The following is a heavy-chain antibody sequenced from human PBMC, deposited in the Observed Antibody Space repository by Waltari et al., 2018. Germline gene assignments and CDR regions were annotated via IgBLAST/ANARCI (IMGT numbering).Heavy chain of an antibody. D-gene: IGHD2-21*02. CDR3: ARDLVATPP. J-gene: IGHJ5*02. Sequence: EVQLVESGGDLVQPGGSLRLSCAASGCTFSRSWMTWVGQAPGKGLEWVGNIQQNGSEKWYADSVRGRFTISRDNAMNSLYLQMNSLRVEDTAVYYCARDLVATPPWGQGTLVTVSS. CDR2: IQQNGSEK. CDR1: GCTFSRSW. V-gene: IGHV3-7*01.